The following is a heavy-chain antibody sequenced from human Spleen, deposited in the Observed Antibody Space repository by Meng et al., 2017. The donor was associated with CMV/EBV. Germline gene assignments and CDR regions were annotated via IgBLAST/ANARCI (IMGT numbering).Heavy chain of an antibody. CDR3: ARDQQLIPAEYFQH. Sequence: SGYSFTSYGISWVRQAPGQGLEWMGWISAYNGNAIYAQKFQGRVTMTTDTSTSTAYLELRSLRSDDTAVYYCARDQQLIPAEYFQHWGPGTLVTVSS. D-gene: IGHD6-13*01. J-gene: IGHJ1*01. CDR2: ISAYNGNA. V-gene: IGHV1-18*01. CDR1: GYSFTSYG.